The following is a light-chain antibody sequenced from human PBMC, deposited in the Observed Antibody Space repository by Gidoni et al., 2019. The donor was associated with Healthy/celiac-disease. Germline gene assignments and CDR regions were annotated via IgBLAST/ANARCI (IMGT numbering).Light chain of an antibody. CDR2: AAS. V-gene: IGKV1-8*01. CDR1: QGISSY. Sequence: AIRMTQSPSSFSASTGDRVTITCRASQGISSYLAWYQQKPGKAPKLLIYAASTLQSGVPSRFSGNGSGTDFTLTISCLQSEDFATYYCQQYYSYPRTFXQXTKVEIK. J-gene: IGKJ1*01. CDR3: QQYYSYPRT.